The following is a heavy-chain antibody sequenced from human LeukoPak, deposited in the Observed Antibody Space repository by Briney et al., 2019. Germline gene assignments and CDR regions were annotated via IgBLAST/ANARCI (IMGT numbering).Heavy chain of an antibody. CDR2: SSGTGYNT. CDR3: ARGPPNWGYDY. Sequence: ASVKVSCKTSGYTFNAYGITWVRQAPGQGLEWMAWSSGTGYNTEYAQKFQGRVTMTTDTSTSTAYLELRSLRSDDTAVYYCARGPPNWGYDYWGPGTLVTVSS. D-gene: IGHD7-27*01. CDR1: GYTFNAYG. V-gene: IGHV1-18*01. J-gene: IGHJ4*02.